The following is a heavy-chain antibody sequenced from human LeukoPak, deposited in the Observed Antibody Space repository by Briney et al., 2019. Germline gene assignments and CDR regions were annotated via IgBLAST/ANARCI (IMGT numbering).Heavy chain of an antibody. J-gene: IGHJ4*02. Sequence: SETLSLTCGVSREFISGYYWGWIRQPPGKGMERIGDINDSGTTKYNPTLTSRVTITIDTSKKRLSLNVKSVTAADTAVYHCARLRIMITFGGVVTGLYFDYWGQGTLVTVSS. CDR3: ARLRIMITFGGVVTGLYFDY. D-gene: IGHD3-16*01. CDR2: INDSGTT. V-gene: IGHV4-34*01. CDR1: REFISGYY.